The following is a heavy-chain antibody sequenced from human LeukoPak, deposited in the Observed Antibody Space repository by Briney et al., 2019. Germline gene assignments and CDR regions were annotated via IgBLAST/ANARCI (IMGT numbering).Heavy chain of an antibody. V-gene: IGHV1-8*01. D-gene: IGHD5-18*01. CDR1: GYTFTSYD. CDR3: ARRGYSYGSARDY. J-gene: IGHJ4*02. Sequence: APAKVSCKASGYTFTSYDINWVRQATGQGLEWMGWMNPNSGNTGYAQKFQGRVIMTRNTSISTAYMELSSLRSEDTAVYYCARRGYSYGSARDYWGQGTLVTVSS. CDR2: MNPNSGNT.